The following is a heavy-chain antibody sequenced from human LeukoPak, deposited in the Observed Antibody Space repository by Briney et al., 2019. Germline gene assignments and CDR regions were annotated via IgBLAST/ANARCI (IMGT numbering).Heavy chain of an antibody. CDR1: VFPFSNYW. CDR2: INSDGSST. J-gene: IGHJ3*02. CDR3: SRDIGDAFDI. V-gene: IGHV3-74*01. D-gene: IGHD2-15*01. Sequence: GGSLRLSCAASVFPFSNYWMHWVRQAPGKGLVWVSRINSDGSSTSYADSVKGRFTISRDNAKNTLHLQMNSLRAEDTANYYCSRDIGDAFDIWGPGTMVTVSS.